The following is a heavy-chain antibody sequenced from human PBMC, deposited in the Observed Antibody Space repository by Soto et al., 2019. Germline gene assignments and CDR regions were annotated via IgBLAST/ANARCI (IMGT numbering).Heavy chain of an antibody. CDR3: ATGPYDSRGYYAFDI. D-gene: IGHD3-22*01. V-gene: IGHV3-30*03. CDR1: GFTFSSYG. Sequence: QVQLVESGGGVVQPGRSLRLSCAASGFTFSSYGMHWVRQAPGKGLEWVAVISYDGSNKYYADSVKGRFTISRDNSKNTLYLQMNSLRAEDTAVYYCATGPYDSRGYYAFDIWGQGTMVTVSS. J-gene: IGHJ3*02. CDR2: ISYDGSNK.